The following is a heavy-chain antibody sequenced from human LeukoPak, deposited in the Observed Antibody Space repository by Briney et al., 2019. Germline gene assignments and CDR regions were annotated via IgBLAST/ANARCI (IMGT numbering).Heavy chain of an antibody. CDR1: GYTFTGNF. Sequence: ASVKVSCKASGYTFTGNFIHWVRQAPGQGLEWMGWISAYNGNTNYAQKLQGRVTMTTDTSTSTAYMELRSLRSDDTAVYYCARSGNYYDSSGPGFDYWGQGTLVTVSS. CDR2: ISAYNGNT. CDR3: ARSGNYYDSSGPGFDY. V-gene: IGHV1-18*01. D-gene: IGHD3-22*01. J-gene: IGHJ4*02.